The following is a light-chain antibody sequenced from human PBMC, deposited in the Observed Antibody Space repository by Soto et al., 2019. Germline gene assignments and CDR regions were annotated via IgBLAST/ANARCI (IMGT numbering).Light chain of an antibody. V-gene: IGLV2-8*01. Sequence: QSALTQPPSASGSPGQSVTISCTGTSSDVGGYNYVSWYQQHPGKAPKLMIYEVSERPSGVSDRFSGSKSGNTASLTVSGLQADDEADYYCCSYAGSNNLVFGGGTTLTVL. CDR3: CSYAGSNNLV. CDR2: EVS. CDR1: SSDVGGYNY. J-gene: IGLJ3*02.